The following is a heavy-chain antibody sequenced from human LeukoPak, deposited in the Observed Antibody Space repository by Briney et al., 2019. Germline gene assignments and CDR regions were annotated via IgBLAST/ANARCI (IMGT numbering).Heavy chain of an antibody. Sequence: SETLSLTCAVYGGSFSGYYWSWIRQPPGKGLEWIGEINHSGSTNYNPSLKSRVTISGDTSKNQFSLKLSSVTAADTAVYYCARMGLGYCSSTSCYTLWFDPWGQGTLVTVSS. J-gene: IGHJ5*02. CDR3: ARMGLGYCSSTSCYTLWFDP. D-gene: IGHD2-2*02. V-gene: IGHV4-34*01. CDR1: GGSFSGYY. CDR2: INHSGST.